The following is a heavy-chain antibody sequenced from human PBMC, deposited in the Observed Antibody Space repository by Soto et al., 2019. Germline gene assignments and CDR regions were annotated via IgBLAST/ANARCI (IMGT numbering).Heavy chain of an antibody. V-gene: IGHV4-59*08. CDR3: ARLMGSSWYQDWFDP. D-gene: IGHD6-13*01. CDR1: GGSISSYY. Sequence: SETLSLTCTVSGGSISSYYWSWIRQPPGKGLEWIGYIYYSGSTNYNPSLKSRVTISVDTSKSQFSLKLSSVTAADTAVYYCARLMGSSWYQDWFDPWGQGTLVTVSS. CDR2: IYYSGST. J-gene: IGHJ5*02.